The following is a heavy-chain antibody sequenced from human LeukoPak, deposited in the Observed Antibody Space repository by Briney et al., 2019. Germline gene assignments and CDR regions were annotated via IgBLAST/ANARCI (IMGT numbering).Heavy chain of an antibody. V-gene: IGHV3-21*01. CDR1: GFTFSAYS. Sequence: TGGSLRLSCSASGFTFSAYSMNWVRQAPGKGLEWVSSISDGSTYIFYGDSVKGRFTVSRGDADNSLYLQMNSLRAEDTAVYYCARTRDSSGCFDLWGQGTLVTVSS. CDR2: ISDGSTYI. D-gene: IGHD6-19*01. CDR3: ARTRDSSGCFDL. J-gene: IGHJ5*02.